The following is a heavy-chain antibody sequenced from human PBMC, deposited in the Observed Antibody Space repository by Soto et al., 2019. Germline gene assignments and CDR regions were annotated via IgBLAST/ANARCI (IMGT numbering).Heavy chain of an antibody. V-gene: IGHV1-69*01. J-gene: IGHJ5*02. CDR3: ARDAGLANSGYVGWFDP. CDR2: IIPIFGTA. D-gene: IGHD5-12*01. Sequence: QVQLVQSGAEVKKPGSSVKVSCKASGGTFSSYAISWVRQAPGQGLEWMGGIIPIFGTANYAQKFQGRVTITADESTSTAYMELSRLRSEDTAVYYCARDAGLANSGYVGWFDPWGQGTLVTVSS. CDR1: GGTFSSYA.